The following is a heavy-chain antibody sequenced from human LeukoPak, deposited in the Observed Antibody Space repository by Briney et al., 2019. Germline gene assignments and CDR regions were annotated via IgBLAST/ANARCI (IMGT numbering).Heavy chain of an antibody. CDR3: AKAELPSMVVVYFDY. CDR1: GFTFSGYA. V-gene: IGHV3-23*01. Sequence: GGSLRLSCAASGFTFSGYAMSWVRQAPGKGLEWVSAISGSGGSTYYADSVKGRFTISRDNSKNTLYLQMNSLRAEDTAVYYCAKAELPSMVVVYFDYWGQGTLVTVSS. D-gene: IGHD3-22*01. J-gene: IGHJ4*02. CDR2: ISGSGGST.